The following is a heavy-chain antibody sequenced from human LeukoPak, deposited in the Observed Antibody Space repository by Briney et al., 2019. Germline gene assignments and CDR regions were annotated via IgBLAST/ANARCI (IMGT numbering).Heavy chain of an antibody. CDR1: GYSFTTYG. J-gene: IGHJ3*02. V-gene: IGHV1-18*01. CDR3: ARGVAFDI. Sequence: GASVKVSCKASGYSFTTYGINWVRQAPGQGLEWMGWITGYNGKTQYAHNFEGRVTMTTDTSTTTAYMELRSLRSDDTAVYYCARGVAFDIWGQGTMVTVSS. CDR2: ITGYNGKT.